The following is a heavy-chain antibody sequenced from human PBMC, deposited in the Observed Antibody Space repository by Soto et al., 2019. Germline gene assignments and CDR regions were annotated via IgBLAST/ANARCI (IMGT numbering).Heavy chain of an antibody. CDR3: VRCHVSATDIDLFYP. CDR1: GYTFTSYG. V-gene: IGHV1-3*01. CDR2: INAANGDT. Sequence: GAAVKATCEASGYTFTSYGIHWVRQAPGQRLEWMGWINAANGDTKYSPKFQGRVTITRDTSASTAYMELSSLRSEDTAVYYCVRCHVSATDIDLFYPWGQGSPVTGYS. D-gene: IGHD2-15*01. J-gene: IGHJ5*02.